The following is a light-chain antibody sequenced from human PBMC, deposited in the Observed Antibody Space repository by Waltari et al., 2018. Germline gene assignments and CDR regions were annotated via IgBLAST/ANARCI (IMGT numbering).Light chain of an antibody. J-gene: IGLJ3*02. Sequence: QSALTQPASVSGSPGQSITISCIGVSNDVGSYSLVSWYQHHPDKAPKLLIYDDIKRPSGVSDRFSGSRSGTTASLTISGLQAEGEADYFCSSYAGDRTWVFGGGTKLSVL. CDR1: SNDVGSYSL. CDR3: SSYAGDRTWV. CDR2: DDI. V-gene: IGLV2-23*01.